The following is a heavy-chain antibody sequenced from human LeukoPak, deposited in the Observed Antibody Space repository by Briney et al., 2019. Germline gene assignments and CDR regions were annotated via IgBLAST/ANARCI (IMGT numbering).Heavy chain of an antibody. CDR3: ARAPRVASTGRFDY. CDR1: GYSFTNYG. D-gene: IGHD1-14*01. Sequence: GGSVKVSCKASGYSFTNYGVNWVRQAPGQGLEWLGWISGYTGNTDYAQKFQGRVTMTTDTSTTTAYMELRSLRSDDTAVYYCARAPRVASTGRFDYWGQGTLVTVSS. V-gene: IGHV1-18*01. CDR2: ISGYTGNT. J-gene: IGHJ4*02.